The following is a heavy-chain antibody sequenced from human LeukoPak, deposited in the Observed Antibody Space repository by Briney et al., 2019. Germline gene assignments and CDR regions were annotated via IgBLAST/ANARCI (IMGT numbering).Heavy chain of an antibody. D-gene: IGHD3-9*01. J-gene: IGHJ3*02. V-gene: IGHV4-59*01. CDR1: GGSISSYY. CDR2: IYCSGST. CDR3: ARVRYFDWLYAFDI. Sequence: SETLSLTCTVSGGSISSYYWSWIRQPPGKGLEWIGYIYCSGSTNYNPSLKSRVTISVDTSKNQFSLKLSSVTAADTAVYYCARVRYFDWLYAFDIWGQGTMVTVSS.